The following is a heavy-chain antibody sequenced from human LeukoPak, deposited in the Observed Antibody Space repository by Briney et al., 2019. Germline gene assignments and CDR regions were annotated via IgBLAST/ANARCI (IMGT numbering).Heavy chain of an antibody. Sequence: ASVKVSCKASGCTFTSHYMHWVRQAPGQGLEWMGIINPSGGSTSYAQKFQGRVTMTRDTSTSTVYMELSSLRSEDTAVYYCARDFASDTAMVGVGWFDPWGQGTLVTVSS. J-gene: IGHJ5*02. CDR1: GCTFTSHY. V-gene: IGHV1-46*01. CDR2: INPSGGST. D-gene: IGHD5-18*01. CDR3: ARDFASDTAMVGVGWFDP.